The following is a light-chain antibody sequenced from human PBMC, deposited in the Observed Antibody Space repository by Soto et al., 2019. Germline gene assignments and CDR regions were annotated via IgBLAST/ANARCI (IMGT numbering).Light chain of an antibody. CDR1: SGNVGAYDR. J-gene: IGLJ3*02. CDR2: DVS. Sequence: QPVLTQPRSVSGSPGQSVTISCTGTSGNVGAYDRVSWYQHHPTKAPKLIIYDVSDWPSGVPYRFSGSKSGSTASLSISGLQAEDEADYYCCSHAGGSSWVFGGGTKLTVL. V-gene: IGLV2-11*01. CDR3: CSHAGGSSWV.